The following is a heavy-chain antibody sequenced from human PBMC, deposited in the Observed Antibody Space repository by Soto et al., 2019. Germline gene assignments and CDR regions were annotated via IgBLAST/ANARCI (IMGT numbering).Heavy chain of an antibody. CDR1: GFTFSSYG. V-gene: IGHV3-30*18. Sequence: QVQLVESGGGVVKPGRSLRLSCAASGFTFSSYGMHWVRQAPGKGLEWVAVISYDGSNKYYADSVKGRFTISRDNSKNTLYLQMNSLRAEDTAVYYCAKDRDLAFDYWGQGTLVTVSS. CDR3: AKDRDLAFDY. CDR2: ISYDGSNK. J-gene: IGHJ4*02.